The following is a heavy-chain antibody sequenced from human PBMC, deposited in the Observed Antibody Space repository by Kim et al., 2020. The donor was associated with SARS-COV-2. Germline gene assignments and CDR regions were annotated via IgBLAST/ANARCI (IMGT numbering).Heavy chain of an antibody. Sequence: GGSLRLSCAASGFTFSSYSMNWVRQAPGKGLEWVSSISSSSSYIYYADSVKGRFTISRDNAKNSLYLQMNSLRAEDTAVYYCAREEEYCSSTSCYGAYFDYWGQGTLVTVSS. J-gene: IGHJ4*02. V-gene: IGHV3-21*01. CDR2: ISSSSSYI. D-gene: IGHD2-2*01. CDR3: AREEEYCSSTSCYGAYFDY. CDR1: GFTFSSYS.